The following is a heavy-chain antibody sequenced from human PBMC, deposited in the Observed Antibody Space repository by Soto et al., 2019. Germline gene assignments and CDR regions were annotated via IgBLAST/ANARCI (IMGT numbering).Heavy chain of an antibody. CDR1: GGSISSYY. CDR3: ARHVHLAVQQLVRGWFDP. Sequence: SETLSLTCTVSGGSISSYYWSWIRQPPGKGLEWIGYIYYSGSTNYNPSLKSRVTISVDTSKNQFSLKLSSVTAADTAVYYCARHVHLAVQQLVRGWFDPWGQGTLVTVSS. J-gene: IGHJ5*02. V-gene: IGHV4-59*08. CDR2: IYYSGST. D-gene: IGHD6-13*01.